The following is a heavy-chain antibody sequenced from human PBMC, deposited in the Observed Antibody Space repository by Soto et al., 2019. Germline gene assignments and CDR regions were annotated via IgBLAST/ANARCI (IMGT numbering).Heavy chain of an antibody. CDR3: ARGAHGSGYGVY. J-gene: IGHJ4*02. V-gene: IGHV1-18*01. CDR2: ISGYNGNT. Sequence: ASVKVSCKASGYTFTTYGINWVRQAPGQGLEWMGWISGYNGNTNYAQKFQGRVTMTTDTSRSIAYMELRSLTFEDTAVYYCARGAHGSGYGVYWGQGALVTVS. CDR1: GYTFTTYG. D-gene: IGHD3-3*01.